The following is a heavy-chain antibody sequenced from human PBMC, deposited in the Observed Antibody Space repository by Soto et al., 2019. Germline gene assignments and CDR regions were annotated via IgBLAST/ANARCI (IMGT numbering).Heavy chain of an antibody. V-gene: IGHV3-74*01. Sequence: EVQLVESGGGLVQPGGSLRLSCAASGFTFSSYWMHWVRQAPGKGLVWVSRTNEDGSTINYADSVKGRLPISRDNAKNRFKLEITRLRAEDTVVYYCTRDVGGRGGYWGQGTLVTVSS. CDR2: TNEDGSTI. CDR3: TRDVGGRGGY. CDR1: GFTFSSYW. D-gene: IGHD3-16*01. J-gene: IGHJ4*02.